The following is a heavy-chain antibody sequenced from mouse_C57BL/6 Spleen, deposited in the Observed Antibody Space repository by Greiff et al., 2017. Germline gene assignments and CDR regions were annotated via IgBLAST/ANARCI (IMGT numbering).Heavy chain of an antibody. CDR2: IYPSDSAT. CDR1: GYTFTSYW. D-gene: IGHD2-2*01. CDR3: ARPREGDDDGDFDV. Sequence: QVQLQQPGAELVRPGSSVKLSCKASGYTFTSYWMHWVKQRPIHGLEWIGNIYPSDSATPYNQQFKDPATLTVDKSSSTAYMQLSSLTSEDSAVDDCARPREGDDDGDFDVWGTGTTVTVAS. V-gene: IGHV1-52*01. J-gene: IGHJ1*03.